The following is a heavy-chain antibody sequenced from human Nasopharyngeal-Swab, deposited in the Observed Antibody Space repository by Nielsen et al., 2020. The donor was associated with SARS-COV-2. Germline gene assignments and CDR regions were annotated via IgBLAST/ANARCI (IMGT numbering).Heavy chain of an antibody. J-gene: IGHJ4*02. D-gene: IGHD5-12*01. Sequence: GESLKIPCADSGFTFRRVWMSWVRQAPGKGLEWVANIKQEGSETYYVDRGKGRFTISSDNAKNSLYLQMNSLRAEDTAVYYCARDLGHSGYDLYDYWGQGTLVTVSS. CDR2: IKQEGSET. CDR3: ARDLGHSGYDLYDY. CDR1: GFTFRRVW. V-gene: IGHV3-7*03.